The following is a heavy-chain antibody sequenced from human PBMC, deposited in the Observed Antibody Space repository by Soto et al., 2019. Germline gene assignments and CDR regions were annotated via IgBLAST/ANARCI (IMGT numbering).Heavy chain of an antibody. D-gene: IGHD6-13*01. CDR3: ARDDAGQQLVI. J-gene: IGHJ3*02. CDR2: ISSSSSTI. Sequence: GVSLRLSFAASGFTFSSYSMNWVRQAPGKGLEWVSYISSSSSTIYYADSVKGRFTISRDNAKNSLYLQMNSLRAEDTAVYYCARDDAGQQLVIWGQGTMVTVSS. CDR1: GFTFSSYS. V-gene: IGHV3-48*01.